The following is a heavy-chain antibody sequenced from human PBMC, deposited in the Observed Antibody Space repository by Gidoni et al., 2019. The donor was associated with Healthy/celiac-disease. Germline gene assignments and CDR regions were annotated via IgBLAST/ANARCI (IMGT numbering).Heavy chain of an antibody. CDR2: ISGSGGST. Sequence: EVQLLESGGGLVHPGGSLTLSCAASGFTFSIYAMSWVRQAPGKGLEWVSAISGSGGSTYYADSVKGRFTISRDNSKNTLYLQMNSLRAEDTAVYYCAKEVEYSSSSPYYYYYGMDVWGQGTTVTVSS. D-gene: IGHD6-13*01. V-gene: IGHV3-23*01. J-gene: IGHJ6*02. CDR1: GFTFSIYA. CDR3: AKEVEYSSSSPYYYYYGMDV.